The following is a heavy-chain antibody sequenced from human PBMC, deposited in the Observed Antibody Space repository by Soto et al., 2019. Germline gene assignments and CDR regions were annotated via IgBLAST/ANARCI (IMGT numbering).Heavy chain of an antibody. CDR2: IIATGGT. J-gene: IGHJ4*02. CDR1: GFTFTNYA. V-gene: IGHV3-23*01. D-gene: IGHD6-19*01. CDR3: ARTDKFTSQSSGWANRFDC. Sequence: EVQLLESGGGLVQPGGSLRLSCAASGFTFTNYAMTWVRQAPGRGLEWVSTIIATGGTFYGDTVKGRFTISRDTFRSTLYLQMNSLRADDAAIYYCARTDKFTSQSSGWANRFDCWGQGTLVTVSS.